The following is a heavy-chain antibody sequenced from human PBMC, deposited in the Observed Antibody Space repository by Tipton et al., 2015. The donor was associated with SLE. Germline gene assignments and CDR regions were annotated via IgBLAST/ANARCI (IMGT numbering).Heavy chain of an antibody. D-gene: IGHD4-23*01. CDR1: DGSLSDYY. CDR3: ARGGTGDGRNPFDP. CDR2: ITHRGKT. V-gene: IGHV4-34*01. Sequence: LRLSCAVYDGSLSDYYWSWFRRPPGKGLEWIGEITHRGKTNYNPSLKSRVTISVDTSKNQFSLNLRSVTAAGTAVYYCARGGTGDGRNPFDPWGQGTLVTVSS. J-gene: IGHJ5*02.